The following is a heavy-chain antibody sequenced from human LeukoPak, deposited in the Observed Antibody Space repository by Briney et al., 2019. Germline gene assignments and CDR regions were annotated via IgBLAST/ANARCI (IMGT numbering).Heavy chain of an antibody. CDR2: IYYSGST. Sequence: KPSETLSLTCTVSGGSISSYYWSWIRQPPGKGLEWIGYIYYSGSTNYNPSLKSRVTISVDTSKNQFSLKLSSVTAADTAVYYCARDYSSSWPLEYYYGMDVWGQGTTVTVSS. V-gene: IGHV4-59*01. CDR1: GGSISSYY. CDR3: ARDYSSSWPLEYYYGMDV. D-gene: IGHD6-13*01. J-gene: IGHJ6*02.